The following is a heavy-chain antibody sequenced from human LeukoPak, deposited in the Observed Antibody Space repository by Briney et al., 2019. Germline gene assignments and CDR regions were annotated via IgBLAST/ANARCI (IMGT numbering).Heavy chain of an antibody. CDR1: GYTFTGYY. V-gene: IGHV1-2*02. J-gene: IGHJ4*02. D-gene: IGHD5-18*01. CDR3: AREVSYSYGWVEFDY. Sequence: ASVKVSCKASGYTFTGYYMHWVRQAPGQGLEWMGWINPNSGGTNYAQKFQGRVTMTRDTSISTAYMELSRLRSDDTAVYYCAREVSYSYGWVEFDYWGQGTLVTVSS. CDR2: INPNSGGT.